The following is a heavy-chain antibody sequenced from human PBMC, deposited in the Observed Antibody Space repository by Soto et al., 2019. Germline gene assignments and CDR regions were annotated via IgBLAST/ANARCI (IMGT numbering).Heavy chain of an antibody. Sequence: PGGSLRLSWAASGCTFSSYAMHWVRQAPGKGLEWVAVISYDGSNKYYADSVKGRFTISRDNSKNTLYLQMNSLRAEDTAVYYCARDSGLERYLDYWGQGTLVTVSS. J-gene: IGHJ4*02. CDR2: ISYDGSNK. V-gene: IGHV3-30-3*01. D-gene: IGHD1-1*01. CDR1: GCTFSSYA. CDR3: ARDSGLERYLDY.